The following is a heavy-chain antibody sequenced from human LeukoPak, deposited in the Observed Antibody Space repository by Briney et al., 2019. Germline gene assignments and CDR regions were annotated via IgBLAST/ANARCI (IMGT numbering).Heavy chain of an antibody. CDR2: IIPIFGTA. V-gene: IGHV1-69*05. D-gene: IGHD4-17*01. Sequence: SVKVSCKASGGTFSSYAVSWVRQAPGQGLEWMGGIIPIFGTANYAQKFQGRVTITTDESTSTAYMELSSLRSEDTAVYYCARTGPTVTTFNWFDPWGQGTLVTVSS. J-gene: IGHJ5*02. CDR3: ARTGPTVTTFNWFDP. CDR1: GGTFSSYA.